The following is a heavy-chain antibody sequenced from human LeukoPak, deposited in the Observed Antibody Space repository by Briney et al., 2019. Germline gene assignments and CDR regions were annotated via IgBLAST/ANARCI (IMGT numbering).Heavy chain of an antibody. CDR2: ISYDGSNK. J-gene: IGHJ6*03. D-gene: IGHD1-26*01. V-gene: IGHV3-30*04. Sequence: GGSLRLSCAASGFTFSSYAMHWVRQAPGKGLEWVAVISYDGSNKYYADSVKGRFTISRDNSKNTLYLQMNSLRAEDTAVYYCARDGSGYLLMWEPYYYYYYMDVWGKGTTVTVSS. CDR3: ARDGSGYLLMWEPYYYYYYMDV. CDR1: GFTFSSYA.